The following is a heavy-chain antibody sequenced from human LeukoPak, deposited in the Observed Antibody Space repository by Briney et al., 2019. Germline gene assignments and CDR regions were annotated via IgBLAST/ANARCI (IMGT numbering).Heavy chain of an antibody. CDR1: GGSFSGYY. CDR3: ARERIVVVPAAMRWFDP. D-gene: IGHD2-2*01. J-gene: IGHJ5*02. V-gene: IGHV4-4*07. CDR2: IYTSGST. Sequence: SETLSLTCAVYGGSFSGYYWSWIRQPAGKGLEWIGRIYTSGSTNYNPSLKSRVTMSVDTSKNQFSLKLSSVTAADTAVYYCARERIVVVPAAMRWFDPWGQGTLVTVSS.